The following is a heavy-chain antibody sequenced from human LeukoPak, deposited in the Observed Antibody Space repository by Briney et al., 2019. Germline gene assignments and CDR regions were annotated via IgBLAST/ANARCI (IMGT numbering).Heavy chain of an antibody. Sequence: GGSLRLSCAASGFTFSSYAMSWVRQVPGKGLEWVSAISGSGGSTYYADSVKGRFTISRDNAKNSLYLQMNSLRAEDTAVYYCARDFRFLDAYWGQGTLVTVSS. V-gene: IGHV3-23*01. J-gene: IGHJ4*02. D-gene: IGHD3-3*01. CDR3: ARDFRFLDAY. CDR1: GFTFSSYA. CDR2: ISGSGGST.